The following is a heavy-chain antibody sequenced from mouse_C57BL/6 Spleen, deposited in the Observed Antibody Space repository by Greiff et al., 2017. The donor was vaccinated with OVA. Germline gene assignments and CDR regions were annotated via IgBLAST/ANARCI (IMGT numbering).Heavy chain of an antibody. Sequence: VQLQQPGAELVKPGASVKLSCKASGYTFTSYWMHWVKQRPGQGLEWIGMIHPNSGSTNYNEKFKSKATLTVDKSSSTAYMQSSSLTSEDSAVYYCAREDYGSEVAWFAYWGQGTLVTVSA. CDR2: IHPNSGST. D-gene: IGHD1-1*01. CDR1: GYTFTSYW. J-gene: IGHJ3*01. V-gene: IGHV1-64*01. CDR3: AREDYGSEVAWFAY.